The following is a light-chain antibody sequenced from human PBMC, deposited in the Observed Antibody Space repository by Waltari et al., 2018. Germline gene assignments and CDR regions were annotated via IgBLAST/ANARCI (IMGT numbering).Light chain of an antibody. J-gene: IGLJ2*01. CDR3: ATWDDSLNGVV. CDR1: RANTGPNT. CDR2: SNN. V-gene: IGLV1-44*01. Sequence: QSVLTQPPSPSGTPGQGVTISCSGSRANTGPNTANWYQQLPGTAPKALIYSNNQRPSGVPDRFSGSKSGTSASLAVSGLQSEDEGDYYCATWDDSLNGVVFGGGTKLTVL.